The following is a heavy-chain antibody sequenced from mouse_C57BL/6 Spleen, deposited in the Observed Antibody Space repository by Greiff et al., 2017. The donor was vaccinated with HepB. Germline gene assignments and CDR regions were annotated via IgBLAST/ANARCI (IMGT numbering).Heavy chain of an antibody. CDR2: ISDGGSYT. Sequence: DVMLVESGGGLVKPGGSLKLSCAASGFTFSSYAMSWVRQTPEKRLEWVATISDGGSYTYYPDNVKGRFTISRDNAKNNLYLQMSHLKSEDTAMYYCARDGYDYDWYFDVWGTGTTVTVSS. J-gene: IGHJ1*03. CDR1: GFTFSSYA. D-gene: IGHD2-4*01. CDR3: ARDGYDYDWYFDV. V-gene: IGHV5-4*01.